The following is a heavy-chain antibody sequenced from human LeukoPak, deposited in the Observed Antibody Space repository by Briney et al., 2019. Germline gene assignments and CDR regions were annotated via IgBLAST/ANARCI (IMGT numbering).Heavy chain of an antibody. V-gene: IGHV1-18*01. J-gene: IGHJ5*02. CDR2: ISAYNGNT. Sequence: ASVKVSCKASGYTFTSYGISWVRQAPGQGLEWMGWISAYNGNTNYAQKLQGRVTMTTDTSTSTAYMELRSLRSDDTAVYYCARDLGDIVVVPAAIRFDPWGQGTLVTVSS. CDR3: ARDLGDIVVVPAAIRFDP. CDR1: GYTFTSYG. D-gene: IGHD2-2*02.